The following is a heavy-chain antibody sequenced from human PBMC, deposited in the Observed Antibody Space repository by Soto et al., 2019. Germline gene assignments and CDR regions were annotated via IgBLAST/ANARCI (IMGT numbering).Heavy chain of an antibody. V-gene: IGHV1-8*01. CDR1: GYTFTSYD. J-gene: IGHJ6*02. D-gene: IGHD3-10*01. Sequence: ASVKVSCKASGYTFTSYDINWVRQATGQGXEWMGWMNPNSGNTGYAQKFQGRVTMTRNTSISTAYMELSSLRSEDTAVYYCARCGQLLWFGELLSNGMDVWGQGSTVTVSS. CDR3: ARCGQLLWFGELLSNGMDV. CDR2: MNPNSGNT.